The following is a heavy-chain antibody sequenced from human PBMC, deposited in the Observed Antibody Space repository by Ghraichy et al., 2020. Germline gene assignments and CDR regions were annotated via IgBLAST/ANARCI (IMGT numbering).Heavy chain of an antibody. Sequence: GGSLRLSCVASGFTFSNYAMSWVRQAPGKGLEWVSGISAGGSSKYHSDSVMGRFTISRDNSKNALYLQMNSLRVEDTAVFYCARANVPLDSDFWHGYAFDNWGQGTLVTVSP. CDR3: ARANVPLDSDFWHGYAFDN. J-gene: IGHJ4*02. CDR1: GFTFSNYA. CDR2: ISAGGSSK. V-gene: IGHV3-23*01. D-gene: IGHD3-3*01.